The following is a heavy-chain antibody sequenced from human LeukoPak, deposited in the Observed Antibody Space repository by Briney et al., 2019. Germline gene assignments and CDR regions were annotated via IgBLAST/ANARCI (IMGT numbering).Heavy chain of an antibody. CDR1: GFTVSSSY. D-gene: IGHD1-26*01. Sequence: GGSLRLSCAASGFTVSSSYMYWVRQAPGKGLEWVSFFYRGETTYYADPVKGRFTISRDNSKNTLYLQMNSLRTEDTAVYYCARDRGGSTSARGYYDYWGQGTLVTVSS. V-gene: IGHV3-53*05. CDR3: ARDRGGSTSARGYYDY. J-gene: IGHJ4*02. CDR2: FYRGETT.